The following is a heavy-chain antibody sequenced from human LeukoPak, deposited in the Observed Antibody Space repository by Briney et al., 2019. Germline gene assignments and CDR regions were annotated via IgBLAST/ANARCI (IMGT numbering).Heavy chain of an antibody. Sequence: AGGSLRLSCAASGFTFSSYAMNWVRQAPGKGLEWVSSISSRSTYIYYADSVKGRFTISRDNAKNSLYLEMNSLRAEDTAVYYCARDQAAFCGGDCYYGYWGQGTLVTVSS. D-gene: IGHD2-21*02. CDR1: GFTFSSYA. CDR3: ARDQAAFCGGDCYYGY. J-gene: IGHJ4*02. V-gene: IGHV3-21*01. CDR2: ISSRSTYI.